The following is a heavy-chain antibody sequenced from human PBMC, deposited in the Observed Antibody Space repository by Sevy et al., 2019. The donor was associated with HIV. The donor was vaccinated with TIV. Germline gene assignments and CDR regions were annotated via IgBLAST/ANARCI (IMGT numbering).Heavy chain of an antibody. CDR2: IYIDGRTT. J-gene: IGHJ6*02. V-gene: IGHV3-74*01. CDR3: TRGRPSPGGIDYYYGMDV. D-gene: IGHD3-16*01. CDR1: GFTFSDYW. Sequence: GGSLRLSCAASGFTFSDYWMHWVRQGPDKGLAWVSRIYIDGRTTNYADSVKGRFTISRDNAKNTLYLQMNSLRAEDTAVYYCTRGRPSPGGIDYYYGMDVWGQGTAVTVSS.